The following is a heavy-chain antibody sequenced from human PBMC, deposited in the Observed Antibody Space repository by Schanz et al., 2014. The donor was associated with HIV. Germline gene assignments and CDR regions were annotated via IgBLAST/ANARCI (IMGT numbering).Heavy chain of an antibody. CDR1: GFTFSSSG. J-gene: IGHJ3*02. V-gene: IGHV3-33*06. D-gene: IGHD4-17*01. CDR2: IWYDGSNK. CDR3: AKEATVVTRAFEI. Sequence: QVQLVESGGGVVQPGRSLRLSCTASGFTFSSSGMHWVRQAPGKGLEWVAVIWYDGSNKYYADSVKGRFTISRDNSKNTLYLQMNSLRAEDTAVYYCAKEATVVTRAFEIWGQGTMVTVSS.